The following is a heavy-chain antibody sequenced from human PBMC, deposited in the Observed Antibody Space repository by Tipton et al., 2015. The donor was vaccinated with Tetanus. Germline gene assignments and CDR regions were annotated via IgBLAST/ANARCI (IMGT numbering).Heavy chain of an antibody. CDR2: IWYDGSNK. Sequence: SLRLSCAASGFTFSSYGMRWVRQAPGKGLEWVAVIWYDGSNKFYADSVKGRFTISRDNSKNTLYLQMNSLRAEDTAVYHCARDGAPRITMVRGVVGDYWGQGTLVTVSS. CDR3: ARDGAPRITMVRGVVGDY. D-gene: IGHD3-10*01. V-gene: IGHV3-33*01. J-gene: IGHJ4*02. CDR1: GFTFSSYG.